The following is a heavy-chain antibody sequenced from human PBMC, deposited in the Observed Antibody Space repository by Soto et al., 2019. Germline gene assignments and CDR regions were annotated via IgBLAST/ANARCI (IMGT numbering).Heavy chain of an antibody. V-gene: IGHV3-74*01. Sequence: EVQLVESGGGLVQPGGSLRLSCAASGFTFSSYWMHWVRQAPGKGLVWVSRINSDGSSTRYADSVKGPFTSSRDNAKNTLYLQMNSLRAEDTAVYYCARGRAIREDFWSGYYTPREFDYWGQGTLVTVSS. J-gene: IGHJ4*02. D-gene: IGHD3-3*01. CDR1: GFTFSSYW. CDR2: INSDGSST. CDR3: ARGRAIREDFWSGYYTPREFDY.